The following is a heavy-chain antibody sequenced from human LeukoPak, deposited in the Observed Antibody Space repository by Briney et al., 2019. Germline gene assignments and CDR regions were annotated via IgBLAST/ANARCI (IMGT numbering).Heavy chain of an antibody. CDR3: ARDLTTMVRGLPLDY. Sequence: GGSLRLSCAASGFTFSSNSMNWVRQAPGKGLEWVSYISRSCDTIYYADSVKGRFTISRDNAKNSLYLQMNSLRDEDTAVYYCARDLTTMVRGLPLDYWGQGTLVTVSS. D-gene: IGHD3-10*01. J-gene: IGHJ4*02. CDR2: ISRSCDTI. V-gene: IGHV3-48*02. CDR1: GFTFSSNS.